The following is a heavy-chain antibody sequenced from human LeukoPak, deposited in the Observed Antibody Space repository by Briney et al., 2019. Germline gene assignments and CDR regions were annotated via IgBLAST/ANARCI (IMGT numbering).Heavy chain of an antibody. CDR2: IYYSGST. J-gene: IGHJ6*02. V-gene: IGHV4-61*01. D-gene: IGHD3-3*01. CDR1: GGSVSSGSYY. CDR3: ARDPSGFPAYYDFWSGYYRGDYYGMDV. Sequence: SETLSLTCTVSGGSVSSGSYYWSWIRQPPGKGLEWIGYIYYSGSTNYNPSLKSRVTISVDTSKNQFSLKLSSVTAADTAVYYCARDPSGFPAYYDFWSGYYRGDYYGMDVWGQGTTVTVSS.